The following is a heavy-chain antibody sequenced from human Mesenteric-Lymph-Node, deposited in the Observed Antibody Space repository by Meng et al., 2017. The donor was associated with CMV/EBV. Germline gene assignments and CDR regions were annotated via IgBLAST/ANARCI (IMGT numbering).Heavy chain of an antibody. CDR2: IKQDGSEK. CDR1: GFTFSSYW. J-gene: IGHJ6*02. Sequence: GESLKISCAASGFTFSSYWMSWVRPAPGKGLEWVANIKQDGSEKYYVDSVKGRFTISRDNAKNSLYLQMNSLRAEDTAVYYCARERGYNYGDYYYYGMDVWGQGTTVTVSS. CDR3: ARERGYNYGDYYYYGMDV. D-gene: IGHD5-18*01. V-gene: IGHV3-7*01.